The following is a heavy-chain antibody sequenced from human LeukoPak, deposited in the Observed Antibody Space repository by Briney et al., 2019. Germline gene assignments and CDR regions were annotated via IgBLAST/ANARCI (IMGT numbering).Heavy chain of an antibody. J-gene: IGHJ4*02. CDR1: GYTFTSYY. CDR2: INPSGGST. Sequence: GASVKVSCKASGYTFTSYYMHWVRQAPGQGLEWMGIINPSGGSTSYAQKFQGRVTMTRDMSTSTVYMELSSLRSEDTAVYYCARGGVPRAYDSSGYYYWGQGTLVTVSS. CDR3: ARGGVPRAYDSSGYYY. V-gene: IGHV1-46*01. D-gene: IGHD3-22*01.